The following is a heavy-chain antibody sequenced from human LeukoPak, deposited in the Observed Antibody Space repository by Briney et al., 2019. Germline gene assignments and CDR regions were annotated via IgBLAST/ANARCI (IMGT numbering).Heavy chain of an antibody. D-gene: IGHD3-10*01. CDR1: RYTFTSYD. J-gene: IGHJ6*02. CDR2: MNPNSGNT. CDR3: ASNYYGSGSYVDV. V-gene: IGHV1-8*01. Sequence: ASVKVSCKACRYTFTSYDINWVRPATGQGLEWMGWMNPNSGNTGYAQKFQGRVTMTRNTSISTAYMELSSLRSEDTAVYYCASNYYGSGSYVDVWGQGTTVTVS.